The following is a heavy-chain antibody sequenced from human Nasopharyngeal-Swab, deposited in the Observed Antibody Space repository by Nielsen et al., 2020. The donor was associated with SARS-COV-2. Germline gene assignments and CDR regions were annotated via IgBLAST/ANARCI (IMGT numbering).Heavy chain of an antibody. V-gene: IGHV3-30*03. CDR1: GFTFSSYG. CDR2: ISYDGSNK. CDR3: TREGGIAAAGHDY. Sequence: GGSLRLSCAASGFTFSSYGMHWVRQAPGKGLEWVAVISYDGSNKYYADSVKGRFTISRDNSKNTLYLQMNSLRAEDTAVYYCTREGGIAAAGHDYWGQGTLVTVSS. J-gene: IGHJ4*02. D-gene: IGHD6-13*01.